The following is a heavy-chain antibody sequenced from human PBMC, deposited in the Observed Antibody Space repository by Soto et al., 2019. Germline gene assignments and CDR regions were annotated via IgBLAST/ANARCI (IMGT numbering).Heavy chain of an antibody. D-gene: IGHD2-15*01. CDR1: GGSINSYY. V-gene: IGHV4-59*01. CDR2: SGNS. J-gene: IGHJ4*02. Sequence: SETLSLTCTVSGGSINSYYWSWIRQPPGKGLEWIGYSGNSNYNPSLKSRVTISVDTSNNQFSLKLSSVTAADTAVYYCACSGGGSSDYWGQGTLVT. CDR3: ACSGGGSSDY.